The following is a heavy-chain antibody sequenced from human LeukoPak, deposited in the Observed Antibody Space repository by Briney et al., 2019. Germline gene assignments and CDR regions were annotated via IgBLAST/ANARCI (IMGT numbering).Heavy chain of an antibody. Sequence: SETLSLTCTVSGGSISSSSYYWGWIRQPPGKGLEGIGSIYYSGSTYYNPSLKSRVTISVDTSKNQFALKLSSVTAADTAVYYCARQAWYYYDSSGFFDPWGQGTLVTVSS. V-gene: IGHV4-39*01. CDR3: ARQAWYYYDSSGFFDP. D-gene: IGHD3-22*01. J-gene: IGHJ5*02. CDR1: GGSISSSSYY. CDR2: IYYSGST.